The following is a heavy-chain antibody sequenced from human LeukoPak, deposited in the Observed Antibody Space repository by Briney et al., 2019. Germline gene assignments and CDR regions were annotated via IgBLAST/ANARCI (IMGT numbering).Heavy chain of an antibody. CDR1: GGTFNNSA. Sequence: SVKVSCKTSGGTFNNSAISWVRQAPGQGLEWLGGIMPLFGTAGYAQKFQGRVTITKDESTRTVYLELTSLTFDDTAVYYCARDVHGDYGSGWFDPWGQGTLVSVSS. J-gene: IGHJ5*02. D-gene: IGHD4-17*01. CDR3: ARDVHGDYGSGWFDP. CDR2: IMPLFGTA. V-gene: IGHV1-69*05.